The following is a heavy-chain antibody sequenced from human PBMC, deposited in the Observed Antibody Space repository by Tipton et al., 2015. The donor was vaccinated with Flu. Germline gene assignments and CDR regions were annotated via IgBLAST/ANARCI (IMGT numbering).Heavy chain of an antibody. CDR1: GYSISSGYY. J-gene: IGHJ4*02. V-gene: IGHV4-38-2*02. CDR2: IYHTGST. D-gene: IGHD6-13*01. CDR3: ARGIYISSSWYVGRGDPNKNDY. Sequence: GLVKPSETLSLMCTVSGYSISSGYYWGWIRQPPGKGLEWIGSIYHTGSTYYNPSLKSRVTISVDTSKNQFSLKLSSVTAADTAVYYCARGIYISSSWYVGRGDPNKNDYWGQGTLVTVSS.